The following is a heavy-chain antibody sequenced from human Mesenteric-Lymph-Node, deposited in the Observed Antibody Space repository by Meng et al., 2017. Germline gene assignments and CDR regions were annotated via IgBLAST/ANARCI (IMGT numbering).Heavy chain of an antibody. CDR3: ARERVRELGLFDS. J-gene: IGHJ4*02. CDR2: ISNSYKT. CDR1: GDPIGNSKW. D-gene: IGHD1-7*01. Sequence: QLPFQESGPGLVPPSGTLSLACVFSGDPIGNSKWWSWLRQAPGKGPEWIGEISNSYKTVYSPSLKSRVRISLDKSNNQFSLTLRSVTAADTAVYYCARERVRELGLFDSWGQGILVTVSS. V-gene: IGHV4-4*02.